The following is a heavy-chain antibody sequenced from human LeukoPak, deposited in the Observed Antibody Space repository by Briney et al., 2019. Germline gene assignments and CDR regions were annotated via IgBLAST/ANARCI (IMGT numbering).Heavy chain of an antibody. CDR1: GGSISSGGYY. J-gene: IGHJ4*02. V-gene: IGHV4-31*03. D-gene: IGHD3-22*01. Sequence: SQTLSLTCTVYGGSISSGGYYLSWIRQHPGKGLEWIVYIYYSGSTYYNPSLKSRVTISVDTSKNQFSLKLSSVTAADTAVYYCARAAGRYYYDSSGYYHYFDYWGQGTLVTVSS. CDR3: ARAAGRYYYDSSGYYHYFDY. CDR2: IYYSGST.